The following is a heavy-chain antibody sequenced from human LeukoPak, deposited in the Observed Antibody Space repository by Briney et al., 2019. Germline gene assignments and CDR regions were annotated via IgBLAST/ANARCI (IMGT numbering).Heavy chain of an antibody. CDR1: GGSFSGYY. Sequence: SETLSLTCAVYGGSFSGYYWSWIRQPPGKGLEWIGEINHSGSTNYNPSLKSRVTISVDTSKNQFSLKLSSVTAADTTVYYCARAKRTYYDFWSGYYTGNDAFDIWGQGTMVTVSS. D-gene: IGHD3-3*01. CDR3: ARAKRTYYDFWSGYYTGNDAFDI. CDR2: INHSGST. V-gene: IGHV4-34*01. J-gene: IGHJ3*02.